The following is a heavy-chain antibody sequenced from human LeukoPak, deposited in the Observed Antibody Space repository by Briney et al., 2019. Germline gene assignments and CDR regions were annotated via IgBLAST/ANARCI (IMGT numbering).Heavy chain of an antibody. J-gene: IGHJ5*02. D-gene: IGHD6-6*01. Sequence: SETLSLTCTVSGGSITNYYWTWIRQPPGKGLEWIGYIYASGSTNYNPSLESRVTISVDTSKNQFSLKLNSVTAADTAVYYCARHLGRQLSPGSWGQGTLVSVSS. CDR2: IYASGST. V-gene: IGHV4-4*09. CDR1: GGSITNYY. CDR3: ARHLGRQLSPGS.